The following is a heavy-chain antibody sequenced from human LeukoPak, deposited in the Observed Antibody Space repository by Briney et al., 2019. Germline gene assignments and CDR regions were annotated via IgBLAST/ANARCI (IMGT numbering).Heavy chain of an antibody. CDR3: AKVLVGATEFPY. CDR1: GFTFSSYG. D-gene: IGHD1-26*01. Sequence: GGSLRLSCAASGFTFSSYGMSWVRQAPGKGLEWVSAISGSGGTTYYADSVKGRFTISRDNSKNTLHLQMNSLRVEDTAVYYCAKVLVGATEFPYWGQGTLVTVSS. J-gene: IGHJ4*02. CDR2: ISGSGGTT. V-gene: IGHV3-23*01.